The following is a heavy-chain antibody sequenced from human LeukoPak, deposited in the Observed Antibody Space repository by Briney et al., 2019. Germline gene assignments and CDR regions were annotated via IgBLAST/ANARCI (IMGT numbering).Heavy chain of an antibody. D-gene: IGHD2-2*01. V-gene: IGHV1-2*02. CDR2: INPNSGGT. CDR1: GYTFTGYY. CDR3: ARSSGYCSSTSCSPFDY. J-gene: IGHJ4*02. Sequence: ASVKVSCKASGYTFTGYYMHWVRQAPGQGLEWMGWINPNSGGTNYAQKFQGRVTMTRDTSISTAYMELSRLRSDDTAAYYCARSSGYCSSTSCSPFDYWGQGTLVTVSP.